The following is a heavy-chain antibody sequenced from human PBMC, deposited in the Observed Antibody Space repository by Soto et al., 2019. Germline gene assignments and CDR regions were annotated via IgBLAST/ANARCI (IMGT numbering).Heavy chain of an antibody. CDR3: AREGYGSGSYTYGMDV. Sequence: EVQLVESGGGLVKPGGSLRLSCAVSGFTFRSYCMNWVRQAPGQGLEWVSSISSSSSYIYYADSLKGRFTISRDNAKKSLYQQMNSLRAEDTAVYYCAREGYGSGSYTYGMDVWGQGTTVTVS. CDR1: GFTFRSYC. J-gene: IGHJ6*02. CDR2: ISSSSSYI. V-gene: IGHV3-21*01. D-gene: IGHD3-10*01.